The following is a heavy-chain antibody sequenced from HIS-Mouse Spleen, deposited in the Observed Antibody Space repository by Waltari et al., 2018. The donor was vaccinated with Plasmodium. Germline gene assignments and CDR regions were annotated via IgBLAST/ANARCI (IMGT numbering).Heavy chain of an antibody. J-gene: IGHJ4*02. V-gene: IGHV1-2*02. D-gene: IGHD6-13*01. Sequence: QVQLVQSGAEVKKPGASVKVSCKASGYTFTGYYMHWVRQAPGQGLEWMGWINPNSGGKNYAKKFQGRVTMTRDTSISTAYMELSRLRSDDTAVYYCARDLAAAGHFDYWGQGTLVTVSS. CDR2: INPNSGGK. CDR1: GYTFTGYY. CDR3: ARDLAAAGHFDY.